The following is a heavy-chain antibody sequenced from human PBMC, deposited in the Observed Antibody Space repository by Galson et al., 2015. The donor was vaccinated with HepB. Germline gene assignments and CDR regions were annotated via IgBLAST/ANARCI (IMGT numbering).Heavy chain of an antibody. Sequence: SETLSLTCAVYGGSFSGYYWSWIRQPPGKGLEWIGEINHSGSTNYNPSLKSRVTISVDTSKNQFSLKLSSVTAADTAVYYCARDEDTAMFGRFDPWGQGTLVTVSS. D-gene: IGHD5-18*01. CDR2: INHSGST. J-gene: IGHJ5*02. CDR3: ARDEDTAMFGRFDP. V-gene: IGHV4-34*01. CDR1: GGSFSGYY.